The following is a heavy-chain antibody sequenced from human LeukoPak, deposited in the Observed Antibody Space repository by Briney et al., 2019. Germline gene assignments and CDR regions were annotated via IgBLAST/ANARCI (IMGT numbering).Heavy chain of an antibody. D-gene: IGHD5-24*01. V-gene: IGHV3-48*04. Sequence: PGGSLRLSCAASGFTFSSYGMHWVRQAPGRGLEWVSYISGSSSTIYYADSVRGRFTISRDNANNSLYLHLNSLRAEDTAVYYCASSRDNFDYWGQGTLVTVSS. CDR2: ISGSSSTI. J-gene: IGHJ4*02. CDR3: ASSRDNFDY. CDR1: GFTFSSYG.